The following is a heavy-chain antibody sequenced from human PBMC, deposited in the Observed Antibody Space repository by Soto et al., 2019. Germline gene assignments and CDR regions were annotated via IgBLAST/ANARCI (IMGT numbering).Heavy chain of an antibody. D-gene: IGHD1-26*01. CDR1: GDSISRGGYF. CDR3: ARGILRPNHYMDV. V-gene: IGHV4-31*03. Sequence: QVQLQESGPGLVKPSQTLSLTCIVSGDSISRGGYFWTWIRQHPGKGLEWIGYIYDSGSAFYNPSLKCRVTMSVGTSKNQFSLNLRSVAAADTAVFYCARGILRPNHYMDVWGKGTAVAVSS. J-gene: IGHJ6*03. CDR2: IYDSGSA.